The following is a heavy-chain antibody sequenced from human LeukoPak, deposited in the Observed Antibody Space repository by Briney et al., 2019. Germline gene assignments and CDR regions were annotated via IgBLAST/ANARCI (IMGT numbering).Heavy chain of an antibody. Sequence: GASVKVSCKVSGYSLTDLFVHWVRQAPGKGLEWMGGVDPEDGKTIYAQMFQGRVTMTEDTSIHTAYMELRSLRSEDTAIYCCSSDRSGSYDGLDVWGQGTTVIVSS. J-gene: IGHJ6*02. CDR3: SSDRSGSYDGLDV. CDR2: VDPEDGKT. V-gene: IGHV1-24*01. CDR1: GYSLTDLF. D-gene: IGHD1-26*01.